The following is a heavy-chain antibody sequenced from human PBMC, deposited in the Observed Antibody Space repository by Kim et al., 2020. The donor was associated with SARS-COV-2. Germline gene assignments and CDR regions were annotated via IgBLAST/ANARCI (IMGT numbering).Heavy chain of an antibody. J-gene: IGHJ4*02. CDR1: GYSFTTFA. V-gene: IGHV1-3*01. CDR2: INGGNGNT. CDR3: AREAVAGSFDH. D-gene: IGHD6-19*01. Sequence: ASVKVSCKASGYSFTTFALYWVRRAPGQRLEWMGWINGGNGNTRYSQKFQARVTITRDTSATTAYLELSSLRSEDTAVYYCAREAVAGSFDHWGQGTLVTVSS.